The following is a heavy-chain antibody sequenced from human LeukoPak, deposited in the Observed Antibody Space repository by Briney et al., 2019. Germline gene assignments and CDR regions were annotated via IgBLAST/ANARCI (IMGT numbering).Heavy chain of an antibody. J-gene: IGHJ5*02. Sequence: SETLSLTCTVSGGSISSYYWNWIRQSAGKELEWIGRIYTSGSTNYNPSLKSRVTMSIDTSENQFSLKLSSVTAADTAVYYCARGSQVPVYPNPYNWFDPWGQGTLITVSS. D-gene: IGHD2-2*01. CDR2: IYTSGST. CDR3: ARGSQVPVYPNPYNWFDP. CDR1: GGSISSYY. V-gene: IGHV4-4*07.